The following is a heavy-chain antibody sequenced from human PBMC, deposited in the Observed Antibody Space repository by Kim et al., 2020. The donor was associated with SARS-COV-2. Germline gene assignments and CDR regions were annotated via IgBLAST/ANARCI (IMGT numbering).Heavy chain of an antibody. CDR3: AKDRDGDYVYY. V-gene: IGHV3-23*01. J-gene: IGHJ4*02. CDR1: GFTFSSYA. Sequence: GGSLRLSCAASGFTFSSYAMSWVRQAPGKGLEWVSGITNGGGGTYYGDSVKGRFIISRDNSKNTLYLQMNRLRAEDTAVYYCAKDRDGDYVYYWGQGTLV. CDR2: ITNGGGGT. D-gene: IGHD4-17*01.